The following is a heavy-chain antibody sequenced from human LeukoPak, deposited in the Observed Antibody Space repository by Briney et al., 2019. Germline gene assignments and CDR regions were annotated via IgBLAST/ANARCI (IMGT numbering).Heavy chain of an antibody. CDR2: INHSGST. D-gene: IGHD3-22*01. Sequence: PSETLSLTCAVYGGSFSGYYWSWIRQPPGKGLEWIGEINHSGSTNYNPSLKSRVTISVDTSKNQFSLKLSSVTAADTAVYYCARTWRSGYLSGYYYYYMDVWGKGTTVTVSS. CDR3: ARTWRSGYLSGYYYYYMDV. CDR1: GGSFSGYY. J-gene: IGHJ6*03. V-gene: IGHV4-34*01.